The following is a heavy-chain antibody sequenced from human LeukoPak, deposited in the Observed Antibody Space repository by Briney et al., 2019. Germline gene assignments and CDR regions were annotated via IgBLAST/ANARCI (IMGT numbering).Heavy chain of an antibody. CDR3: ARSTLRFQGYYYFYMDV. CDR2: IYNSGST. J-gene: IGHJ6*03. Sequence: SETLPLTCTVSGGSLSSYYWSWIRQPPGKGLEWIGYIYNSGSTNYNPSLQSRVTISVDTSNNQFSLKLSSVTAADTAVYYCARSTLRFQGYYYFYMDVWGKGTTVTVSS. D-gene: IGHD3-3*01. V-gene: IGHV4-59*01. CDR1: GGSLSSYY.